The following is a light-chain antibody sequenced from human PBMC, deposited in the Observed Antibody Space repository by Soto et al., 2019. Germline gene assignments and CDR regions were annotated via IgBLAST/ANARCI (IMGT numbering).Light chain of an antibody. CDR2: AAS. CDR1: QGIDTS. Sequence: DIHMTQSPSSLSASVGERVTITCRASQGIDTSLAWYQQKPGKAPKLLIYAASNRESGVPARFSGSGSGTHYSLTISSLQPEDFSTNYYRQLHGYPITFGQGTRLEIK. CDR3: RQLHGYPIT. J-gene: IGKJ5*01. V-gene: IGKV1-9*01.